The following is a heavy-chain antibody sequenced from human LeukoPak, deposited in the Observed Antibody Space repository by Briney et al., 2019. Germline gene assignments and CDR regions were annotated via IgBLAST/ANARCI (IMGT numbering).Heavy chain of an antibody. CDR2: INHSGST. Sequence: SETLSLTCAVYGGSFSGYYWSWIRQPPGKGLEWIGEINHSGSTNYNPSLKSRVTTSVDTSKNQFSLKLSSVTAADTAVYYCARSRGSGWYRGWYFDYWGQGTLVTVSS. D-gene: IGHD6-19*01. V-gene: IGHV4-34*01. J-gene: IGHJ4*02. CDR3: ARSRGSGWYRGWYFDY. CDR1: GGSFSGYY.